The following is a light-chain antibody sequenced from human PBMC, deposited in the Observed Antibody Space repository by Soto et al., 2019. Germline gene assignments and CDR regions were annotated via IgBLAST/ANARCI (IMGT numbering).Light chain of an antibody. CDR2: EGS. CDR3: CSYAVSSTPRYV. CDR1: SSDVGSYNL. Sequence: QSVLTQPASVSGSPGQSITISCTGTSSDVGSYNLVSWYQQHPGKAPKLMIYEGSKRPSGVSNRLSGSKSGNTASLTISGLQAEDEADYYCCSYAVSSTPRYVFGTGTKVTVL. J-gene: IGLJ1*01. V-gene: IGLV2-23*01.